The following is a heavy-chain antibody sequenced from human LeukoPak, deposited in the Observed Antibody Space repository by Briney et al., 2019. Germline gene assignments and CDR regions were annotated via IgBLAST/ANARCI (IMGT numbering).Heavy chain of an antibody. Sequence: SGGSLRLSCAASGFTFSGYWMSWVRQAPGKGLEWVANIKQDGSEKYYVDSVKGRFTISRDNAKNSLYLQMNSLRAEDTAVYYCARANYMGVWGKGTTVTVSS. J-gene: IGHJ6*03. CDR1: GFTFSGYW. CDR3: ARANYMGV. V-gene: IGHV3-7*01. CDR2: IKQDGSEK.